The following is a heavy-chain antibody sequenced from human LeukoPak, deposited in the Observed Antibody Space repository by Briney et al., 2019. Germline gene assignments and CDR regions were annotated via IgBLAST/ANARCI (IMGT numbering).Heavy chain of an antibody. Sequence: GGSLRLSCAASGFTFSSYWMSWVRQAPGKGLEWVADIKEDGSEKYYVDSVKGRFTISGDNAKNSLYLQMNSLRDEDTAVYYCAKGGWYFDYWGQGTLVTVSS. V-gene: IGHV3-7*01. J-gene: IGHJ4*02. CDR3: AKGGWYFDY. D-gene: IGHD6-19*01. CDR1: GFTFSSYW. CDR2: IKEDGSEK.